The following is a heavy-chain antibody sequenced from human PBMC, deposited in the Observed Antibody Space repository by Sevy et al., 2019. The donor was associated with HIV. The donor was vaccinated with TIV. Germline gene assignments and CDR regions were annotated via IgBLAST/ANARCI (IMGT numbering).Heavy chain of an antibody. J-gene: IGHJ4*02. CDR2: ISVSGRL. CDR1: GFKFDNYA. V-gene: IGHV3-23*01. D-gene: IGHD6-19*01. Sequence: GGSLILSCAASGFKFDNYAMAWVRQGPGQGLVWVSAISVSGRLSYADSVKGRFTISRDSSKKMIYLHLNSLRADDTATYYCAKDGYSSGLLYYFDHWGQGTLVTVSS. CDR3: AKDGYSSGLLYYFDH.